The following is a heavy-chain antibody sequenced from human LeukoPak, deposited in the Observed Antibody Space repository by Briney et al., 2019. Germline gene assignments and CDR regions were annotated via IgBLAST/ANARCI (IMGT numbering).Heavy chain of an antibody. CDR1: GYSFPNYW. Sequence: GESLKISCKGSGYSFPNYWIAWVRQMPGKGLEWMGIIYPGDSDTRYSPSFQGQVTISADKSIRTAYLQWGSLKASDTAMYYCARTFWGMIVEFDYWGQGTLVTVSS. V-gene: IGHV5-51*01. J-gene: IGHJ4*02. CDR3: ARTFWGMIVEFDY. CDR2: IYPGDSDT. D-gene: IGHD3-22*01.